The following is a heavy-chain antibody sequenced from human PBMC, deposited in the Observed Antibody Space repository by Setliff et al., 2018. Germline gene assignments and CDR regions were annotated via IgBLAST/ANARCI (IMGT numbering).Heavy chain of an antibody. CDR3: ARDAFDI. V-gene: IGHV4-30-4*08. CDR2: ISYTGGT. Sequence: PSETLSLTCTVSGGSISSGDHYWSRIRQPPGKGLEWIGFISYTGGTYYNPSLKSRVTMSLDMSKNQFSLKLRSMTAADTAVYYCARDAFDIWGQGTMVTVSS. J-gene: IGHJ3*02. CDR1: GGSISSGDHY.